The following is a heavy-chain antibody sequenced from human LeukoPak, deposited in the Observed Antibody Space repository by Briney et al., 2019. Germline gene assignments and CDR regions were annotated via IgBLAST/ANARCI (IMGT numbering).Heavy chain of an antibody. V-gene: IGHV1-2*02. J-gene: IGHJ4*02. CDR1: GYTFTGYY. Sequence: ASVKVSCNASGYTFTGYYMHWVRQAPGQGLEWMGWINPNSGGTNYAQKFQGRVTMTRDTSISTAYMELSRLRSDDTAVYYCARSTYDILTGYSRWGLFDYWGQGTLVTVSS. D-gene: IGHD3-9*01. CDR2: INPNSGGT. CDR3: ARSTYDILTGYSRWGLFDY.